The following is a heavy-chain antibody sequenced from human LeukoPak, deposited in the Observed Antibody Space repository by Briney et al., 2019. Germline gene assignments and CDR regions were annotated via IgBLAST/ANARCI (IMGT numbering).Heavy chain of an antibody. J-gene: IGHJ4*02. D-gene: IGHD6-19*01. CDR2: IYYSGST. V-gene: IGHV4-59*03. CDR3: MGSAVAGRGY. Sequence: PSETLSLTCTVSGGSISSYYWSWTRQPPGKGLEWIGYIYYSGSTNYNPSLKSRVTISVDTSKNQFSLKLSSVTAADTAVYYCMGSAVAGRGYWGQGTLVIVSS. CDR1: GGSISSYY.